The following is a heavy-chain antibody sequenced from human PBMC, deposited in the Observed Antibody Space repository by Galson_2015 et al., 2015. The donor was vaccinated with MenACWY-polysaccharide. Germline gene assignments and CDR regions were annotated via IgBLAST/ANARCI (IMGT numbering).Heavy chain of an antibody. J-gene: IGHJ6*02. Sequence: SVKVSCKASGYTFTSYYMHWVRQAPGQGLEWMGIINPSGGSTSYAQKFQGRVTMTRDTSTSTVYMELSSLRSEDTAVYYCARDPISYYYGMDVWGQGTTVTVSS. CDR2: INPSGGST. CDR3: ARDPISYYYGMDV. D-gene: IGHD2-2*02. CDR1: GYTFTSYY. V-gene: IGHV1-46*01.